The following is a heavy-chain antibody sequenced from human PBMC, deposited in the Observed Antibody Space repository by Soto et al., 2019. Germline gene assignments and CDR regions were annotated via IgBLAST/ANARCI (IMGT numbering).Heavy chain of an antibody. V-gene: IGHV1-46*03. CDR3: AGPGGWFGELAYYYYYYMDV. D-gene: IGHD3-10*01. CDR2: INPSGGST. Sequence: ASVKVSCKASGHTFTSYYMHWVRQAPGQGLEWMGIINPSGGSTSYAQKFQGRVTMTRDTSTSTVYMELSSLRSEDTAVYYCAGPGGWFGELAYYYYYYMDVWGKGTTVTVSS. J-gene: IGHJ6*03. CDR1: GHTFTSYY.